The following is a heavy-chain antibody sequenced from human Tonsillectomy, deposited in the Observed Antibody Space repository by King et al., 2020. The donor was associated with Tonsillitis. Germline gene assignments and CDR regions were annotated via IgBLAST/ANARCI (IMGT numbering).Heavy chain of an antibody. D-gene: IGHD3-10*01. CDR1: GGSIRSYY. J-gene: IGHJ4*02. Sequence: VQLQESGPGLVKPSETLSLTCTVSGGSIRSYYWSWIRQPPGKGLEWIGSIYYIGCTHYNPSLMSRVTISIHTSKNQFSLKLSSVTAADTAVYYCARDLYGGFGDFGYWGQGTLVTVSS. CDR3: ARDLYGGFGDFGY. CDR2: IYYIGCT. V-gene: IGHV4-59*01.